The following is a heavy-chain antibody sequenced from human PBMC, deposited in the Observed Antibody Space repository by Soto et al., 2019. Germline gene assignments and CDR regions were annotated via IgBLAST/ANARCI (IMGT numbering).Heavy chain of an antibody. Sequence: GGSLRLSCAASGITFSNYALSWVRQAPGKGLEWVSGISASATGTYYADSVKGRFTTSRDNSKSTLYLHMNTLRADDTAIYYCAKEGGGGTAMVTSYFDYWGQGTLVTVSS. D-gene: IGHD5-18*01. V-gene: IGHV3-23*01. CDR1: GITFSNYA. J-gene: IGHJ4*02. CDR2: ISASATGT. CDR3: AKEGGGGTAMVTSYFDY.